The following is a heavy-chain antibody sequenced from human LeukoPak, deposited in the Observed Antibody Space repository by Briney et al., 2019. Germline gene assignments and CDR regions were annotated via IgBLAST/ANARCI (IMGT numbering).Heavy chain of an antibody. CDR3: VAVAGTGAFYI. CDR1: GFTFSDRY. Sequence: GGSLRLSCAASGFTFSDRYMDWVRQAPGKGLEWVGRIRNKANSYTTEYAASVKGRFTISRDDSKNSLYLQMNSLKSEDTAAYYCVAVAGTGAFYIWGQGTMLTVSS. D-gene: IGHD6-19*01. J-gene: IGHJ3*02. CDR2: IRNKANSYTT. V-gene: IGHV3-72*01.